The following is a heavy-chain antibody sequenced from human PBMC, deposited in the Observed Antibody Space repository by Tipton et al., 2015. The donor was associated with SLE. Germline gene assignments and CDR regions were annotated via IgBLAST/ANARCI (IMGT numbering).Heavy chain of an antibody. D-gene: IGHD5-12*01. CDR1: GASISNSGWH. J-gene: IGHJ4*02. Sequence: TLSLTCHVSGASISNSGWHWNWIRQPPGKGLEWLGSVYYTGSAFYNTSLKSRLTLSVDTSMNQFSLNLSSVTVADTAVYYCARLNMATDFWGQGTLVTVSS. V-gene: IGHV4-39*07. CDR3: ARLNMATDF. CDR2: VYYTGSA.